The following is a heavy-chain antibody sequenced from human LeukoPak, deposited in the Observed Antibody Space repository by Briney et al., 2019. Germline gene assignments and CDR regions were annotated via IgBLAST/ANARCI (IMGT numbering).Heavy chain of an antibody. Sequence: GSLRLSCAASGLTVSSNCMSWIRQPPGKGLEWIGEINHSGSTNYNPSLKSRVTISVDTSKNQFSLKLSSVTAADTAVYYCARGRTGYQLLPTKKDYSYYYMDVWDKGTTGTVSS. V-gene: IGHV4-34*01. D-gene: IGHD2-2*01. CDR2: INHSGST. CDR1: GLTVSSNC. CDR3: ARGRTGYQLLPTKKDYSYYYMDV. J-gene: IGHJ6*03.